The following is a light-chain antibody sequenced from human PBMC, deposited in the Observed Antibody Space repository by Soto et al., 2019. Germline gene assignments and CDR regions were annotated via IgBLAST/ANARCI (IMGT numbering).Light chain of an antibody. J-gene: IGLJ1*01. CDR1: SSNIGNNY. CDR2: RNN. Sequence: QSVLTQPPSASGTPGQRVTNSCSGSSSNIGNNYVYWYQQFPGTAPKLLIYRNNQRPSGVPDRFSGSKSGTSASLAISGLRSEDEADYYCAAWDDSLSGLYVFGTGTKVTVL. V-gene: IGLV1-47*01. CDR3: AAWDDSLSGLYV.